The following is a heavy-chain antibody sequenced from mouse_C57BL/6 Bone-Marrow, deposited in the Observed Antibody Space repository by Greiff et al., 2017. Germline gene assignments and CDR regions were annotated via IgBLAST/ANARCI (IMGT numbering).Heavy chain of an antibody. CDR3: ARAPDGYYYFDY. D-gene: IGHD2-3*01. J-gene: IGHJ2*01. Sequence: VQLQQSGPELVKPGASVKISCKASGYTFTDYYMNWVKQSHGKSLEWIGDINPNNGGTSYNQKFKGKATLTVDKSSSTAYMELRRLTSEDSAVYYCARAPDGYYYFDYWGQGTTLTVSS. CDR1: GYTFTDYY. V-gene: IGHV1-26*01. CDR2: INPNNGGT.